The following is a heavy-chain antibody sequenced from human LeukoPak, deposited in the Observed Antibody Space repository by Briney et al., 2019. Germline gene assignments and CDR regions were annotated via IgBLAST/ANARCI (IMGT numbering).Heavy chain of an antibody. CDR3: ARDRISYSSGFNWFDP. Sequence: SETLSLTCTVSGGSISSSSYYWGWIRQPPGKGLEWIGSIYYSGSTYYNPSLKSRVTISVDTSKNQFSLKLSSVTAADTAVYYCARDRISYSSGFNWFDPWGQGTLVTVSS. V-gene: IGHV4-39*02. J-gene: IGHJ5*02. D-gene: IGHD3-22*01. CDR2: IYYSGST. CDR1: GGSISSSSYY.